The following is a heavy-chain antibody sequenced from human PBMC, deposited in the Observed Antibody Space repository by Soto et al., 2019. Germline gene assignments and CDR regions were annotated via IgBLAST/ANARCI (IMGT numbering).Heavy chain of an antibody. CDR3: ARSSGPPNRNDFDI. D-gene: IGHD6-25*01. V-gene: IGHV4-39*01. CDR2: IHYSESS. CDR1: GASLSSGYYY. Sequence: NPSETLSLTCTVSGASLSSGYYYWGWIRQPPGKGLEWIGSIHYSESSYFYPSLQSRVTISLDTSQNQISLNLSSVTAADTAVDYCARSSGPPNRNDFDIWGQGTTVTVSS. J-gene: IGHJ3*02.